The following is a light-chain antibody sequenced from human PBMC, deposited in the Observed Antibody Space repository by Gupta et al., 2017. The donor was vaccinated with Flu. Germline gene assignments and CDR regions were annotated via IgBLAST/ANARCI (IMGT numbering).Light chain of an antibody. CDR1: QDISNY. CDR3: QQYESVPLT. V-gene: IGKV1-33*01. J-gene: IGKJ4*01. Sequence: PSSLSASVGDRVTITCQASQDISNYLSWFHQRPRKAPKLLIFDASNLETGVPSKFSGSGSGTDFTFTISSLQPEDVGTYYCQQYESVPLTFGGGTKVEIK. CDR2: DAS.